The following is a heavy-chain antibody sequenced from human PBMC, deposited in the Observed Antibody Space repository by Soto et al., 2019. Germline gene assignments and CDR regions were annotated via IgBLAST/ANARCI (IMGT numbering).Heavy chain of an antibody. D-gene: IGHD3-16*02. J-gene: IGHJ4*02. CDR3: ARSFQVGYDYIWGSYRYTASGYFDY. V-gene: IGHV4-34*01. CDR2: INHSGST. CDR1: GGSFSGYY. Sequence: PSETLSLTCAVYGGSFSGYYWSWIRQPPGKGLEWIGEINHSGSTNYNPSLKSRVTISVDTSKNQFSLKLSSVTAADTAVYYCARSFQVGYDYIWGSYRYTASGYFDYWGQGTLVTVSS.